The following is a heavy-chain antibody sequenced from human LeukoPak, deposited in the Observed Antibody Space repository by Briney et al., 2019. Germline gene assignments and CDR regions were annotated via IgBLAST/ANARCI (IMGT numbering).Heavy chain of an antibody. D-gene: IGHD1-26*01. V-gene: IGHV3-49*04. CDR1: GFTFGDYA. Sequence: PGGSLRLSCTASGFTFGDYAMSWVRQAPGKGLEWVGFIRSKAYGGTTEYAASVKGRFTISRDDSKSIAYLQMNSLKTEDTAVYYCTRGGGSYGTYYFDYWGQGTLVTVSS. J-gene: IGHJ4*02. CDR2: IRSKAYGGTT. CDR3: TRGGGSYGTYYFDY.